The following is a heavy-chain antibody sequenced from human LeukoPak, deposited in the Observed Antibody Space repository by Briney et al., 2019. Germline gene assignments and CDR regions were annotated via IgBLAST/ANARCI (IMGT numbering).Heavy chain of an antibody. Sequence: PGGSLRLSCAASGFTFSNYWMSWVRQAPGMGLEWVAHIKQDGSEEYYVDSVRGRFTISRNNARNSLYLQVNRPRAEDTAVYYCARVGCTGGSCYGYLVFDNWGQGTLVTVSS. CDR1: GFTFSNYW. V-gene: IGHV3-7*01. CDR3: ARVGCTGGSCYGYLVFDN. D-gene: IGHD2-15*01. CDR2: IKQDGSEE. J-gene: IGHJ4*02.